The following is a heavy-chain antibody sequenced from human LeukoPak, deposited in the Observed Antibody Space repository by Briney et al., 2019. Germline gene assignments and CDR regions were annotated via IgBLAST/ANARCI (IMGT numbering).Heavy chain of an antibody. J-gene: IGHJ6*03. V-gene: IGHV4-34*01. CDR2: INHSGST. CDR3: ARLPGYYGSGRYYYYMDV. CDR1: GGSFSGYY. D-gene: IGHD3-10*01. Sequence: ETLSLTCAVYGGSFSGYYWSWIRQPPGKGLEWIGEINHSGSTNYNPSLKSRVTISVDTSKNQFSLKLSSVTAADTAVYYCARLPGYYGSGRYYYYMDVWGKGTTVTVSS.